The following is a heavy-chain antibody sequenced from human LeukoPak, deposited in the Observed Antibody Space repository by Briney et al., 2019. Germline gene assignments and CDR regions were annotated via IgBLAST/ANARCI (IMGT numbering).Heavy chain of an antibody. CDR2: ISYDGSNK. V-gene: IGHV3-30-3*01. J-gene: IGHJ3*02. CDR3: ARGIYYYDSSGYDDAFDI. Sequence: PGGSLSLSCAASGFTFSSYAMHWVRQAPGKGLEWVAVISYDGSNKYYADSVKGRFTISRDNSKNTLYLQMNSLRAEDTAVYYCARGIYYYDSSGYDDAFDIWGQGTMVTVSS. CDR1: GFTFSSYA. D-gene: IGHD3-22*01.